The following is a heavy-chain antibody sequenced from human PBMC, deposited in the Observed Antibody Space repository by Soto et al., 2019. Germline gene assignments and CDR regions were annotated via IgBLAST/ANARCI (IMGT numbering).Heavy chain of an antibody. V-gene: IGHV5-10-1*01. CDR1: GERFTTSW. D-gene: IGHD3-22*01. CDR3: ARHYHDXGGYYYGSGPDAFDI. CDR2: IDPSDSYT. Sequence: GEALKISCKGSGERFTTSWITWVRQMPGKGLEWMGRIDPSDSYTNYSPTFQGHVTISVDKSIRTAYLQWSSLKASDTAVYYCARHYHDXGGYYYGSGPDAFDIWGQGSMVTVSS. J-gene: IGHJ3*02.